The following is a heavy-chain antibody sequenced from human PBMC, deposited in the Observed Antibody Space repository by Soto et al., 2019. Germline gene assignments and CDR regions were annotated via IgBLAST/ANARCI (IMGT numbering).Heavy chain of an antibody. CDR3: AREYTAWPLAYGLDV. CDR2: ISSRSDI. V-gene: IGHV3-21*01. J-gene: IGHJ6*02. CDR1: GFTFSNFS. Sequence: VGSLILSGVCSGFTFSNFSINLVRTAPGKGLEWVSSISSRSDIYYADSLKGRFTISRDNAKNSVSLQMNSLRAEDTAVYYCAREYTAWPLAYGLDVWGQGTTVTVSS. D-gene: IGHD2-2*02.